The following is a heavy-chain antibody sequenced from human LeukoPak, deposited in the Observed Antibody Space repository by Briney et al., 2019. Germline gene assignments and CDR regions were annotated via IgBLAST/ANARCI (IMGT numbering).Heavy chain of an antibody. V-gene: IGHV3-21*04. J-gene: IGHJ5*02. CDR2: ISSSSSYI. CDR3: ARDLGPLRGGFWFDP. CDR1: GFTFSSYS. Sequence: PGGSLRLSCAASGFTFSSYSMNWVRQAPGKGLEWVSSISSSSSYIYYADSVKGRFTISRDNAKNSLYLQMNSLRAEDTAVYYCARDLGPLRGGFWFDPWGQGTLVTVSS. D-gene: IGHD3-16*01.